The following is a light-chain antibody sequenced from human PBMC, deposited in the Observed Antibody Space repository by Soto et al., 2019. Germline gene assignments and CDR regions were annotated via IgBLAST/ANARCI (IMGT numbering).Light chain of an antibody. CDR1: SSDVGGYNY. V-gene: IGLV2-14*01. CDR3: SSYTSSSFYV. Sequence: QSALTQPASVSGSPGQSITISCTGTSSDVGGYNYVSWYQQHPGKAPKLMIYDVSNRPSGVSNRFSGSKSGNTDSLTISGLQAEDEADYYCSSYTSSSFYVFGPGTKLTVL. J-gene: IGLJ1*01. CDR2: DVS.